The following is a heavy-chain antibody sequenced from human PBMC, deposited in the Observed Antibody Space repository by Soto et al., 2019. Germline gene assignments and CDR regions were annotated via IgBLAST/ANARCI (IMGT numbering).Heavy chain of an antibody. CDR2: IKQDGSEK. D-gene: IGHD2-2*01. V-gene: IGHV3-7*01. Sequence: EVQLVESGGGLVQPGGSLRLSCAASGFTFSSYWMSWVRQAPGKGLEWVSNIKQDGSEKYYVDSVKGRFTISRDNAKNSLYLQMNSLRAEDTAVYYCARGRGCSNGCHNFDYWGQGTLVTVSS. CDR1: GFTFSSYW. J-gene: IGHJ4*02. CDR3: ARGRGCSNGCHNFDY.